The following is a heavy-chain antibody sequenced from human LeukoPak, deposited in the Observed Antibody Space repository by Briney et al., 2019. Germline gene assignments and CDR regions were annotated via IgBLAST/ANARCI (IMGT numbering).Heavy chain of an antibody. D-gene: IGHD3-22*01. CDR2: IIPIFGTA. CDR1: GGTFSSYA. V-gene: IGHV1-69*05. Sequence: SVKVSCKASGGTFSSYAISWVRQAPGQGLEWMGRIIPIFGTANYAQEFQGRVTITTDESTSTAYMELSSLRSEDTAVYYCARSHRITMIVVGQTNAFDIWGQGTMVTVSS. J-gene: IGHJ3*02. CDR3: ARSHRITMIVVGQTNAFDI.